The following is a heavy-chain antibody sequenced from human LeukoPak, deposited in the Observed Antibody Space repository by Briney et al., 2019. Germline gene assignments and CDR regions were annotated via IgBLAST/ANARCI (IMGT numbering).Heavy chain of an antibody. D-gene: IGHD5-12*01. CDR2: INPNSGGT. CDR3: ARGGYDPDLD. CDR1: GYTFTGYY. V-gene: IGHV1-2*02. J-gene: IGHJ4*02. Sequence: GASVKVSCTASGYTFTGYYMHWVRQAPGQGLEWMGWINPNSGGTNYAQKVQGRFTITRDTSISTAYMELSRLRSDDTAVYYCARGGYDPDLDWGQGTLVTVSS.